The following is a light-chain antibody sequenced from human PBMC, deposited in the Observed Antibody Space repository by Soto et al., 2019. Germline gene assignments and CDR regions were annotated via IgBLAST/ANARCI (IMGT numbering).Light chain of an antibody. Sequence: EIVLTQSPDTLSLSPGERATLSCRSSQYVNSNYLAWYQQKPGQAPRLLIYRASSRATDIPDRFTGSGSGTEFTLTISRLEPEDFAVYYCHQYGSSPLLAFGAGTTVDIK. J-gene: IGKJ3*01. CDR2: RAS. CDR1: QYVNSNY. CDR3: HQYGSSPLLA. V-gene: IGKV3-20*01.